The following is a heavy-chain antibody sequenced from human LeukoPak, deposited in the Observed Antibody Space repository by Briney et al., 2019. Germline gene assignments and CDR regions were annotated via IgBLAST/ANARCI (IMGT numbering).Heavy chain of an antibody. CDR2: ISAYNGNT. D-gene: IGHD6-19*01. CDR3: ASYTGYSSGWYGGAEYFQH. Sequence: ASVTVSCKASGYTFTSYGISWVRQAPGQGLEWMGWISAYNGNTNYAQKLQGRVTMTTDTSTSTAYMELRSLRSDDTAVYYCASYTGYSSGWYGGAEYFQHWGQGTLVTVSS. V-gene: IGHV1-18*01. J-gene: IGHJ1*01. CDR1: GYTFTSYG.